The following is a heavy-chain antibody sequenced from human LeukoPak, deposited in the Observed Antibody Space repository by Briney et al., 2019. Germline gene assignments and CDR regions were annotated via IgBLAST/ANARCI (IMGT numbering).Heavy chain of an antibody. CDR3: ARGPYYDILTGSYSGDY. J-gene: IGHJ4*02. Sequence: ASVKVSCTASGYTFTSYDINWVRQATGQGLEWMGWMNPNSGNTGYAQKFQGRVTMTRNTSISTAYMELSSLRSEDTAVYYCARGPYYDILTGSYSGDYWGQGTLVTVSS. CDR1: GYTFTSYD. V-gene: IGHV1-8*01. D-gene: IGHD3-9*01. CDR2: MNPNSGNT.